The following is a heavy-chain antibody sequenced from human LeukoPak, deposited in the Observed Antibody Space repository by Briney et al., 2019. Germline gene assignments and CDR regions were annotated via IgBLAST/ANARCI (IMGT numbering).Heavy chain of an antibody. CDR3: ARFWVGDGSGRYAFDI. J-gene: IGHJ3*02. CDR1: GFTVSSNY. V-gene: IGHV3-66*01. CDR2: IYSGGST. Sequence: GGSLRLSCAASGFTVSSNYVSWVRHAPGKGLERVSVIYSGGSTYYADSVKGRFTISRDNSKNTLYLQMNSLRAEDTAVYYCARFWVGDGSGRYAFDIWGQGTMVTVSS. D-gene: IGHD3-10*01.